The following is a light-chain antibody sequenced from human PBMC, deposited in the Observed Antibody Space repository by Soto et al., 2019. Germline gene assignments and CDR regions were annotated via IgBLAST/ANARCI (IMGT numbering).Light chain of an antibody. CDR3: QQYNSYSPLT. CDR2: DAS. J-gene: IGKJ4*01. CDR1: QSISSW. V-gene: IGKV1-5*01. Sequence: DIQMTQSPSTLSASVGDRVTITCRASQSISSWLAWYQQKPGKAPKLLIYDASSLESGDPSRFSGSGSETEFTLTISSLQPDDFATYYCQQYNSYSPLTFGGGTKVEIK.